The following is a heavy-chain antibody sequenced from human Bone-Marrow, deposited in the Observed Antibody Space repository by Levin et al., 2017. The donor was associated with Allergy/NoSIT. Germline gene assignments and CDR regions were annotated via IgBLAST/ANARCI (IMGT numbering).Heavy chain of an antibody. Sequence: GGSLRLSCAASGFTFSSYSMNWVRQAPGKGLEWVSYISSSSSTIYYADSVKGRFTISRDNAKNSLYLQMNSLRAEDTAVYYCARDFTSCFDYWGQGTLVTVSS. CDR1: GFTFSSYS. CDR3: ARDFTSCFDY. D-gene: IGHD2-2*01. J-gene: IGHJ4*02. V-gene: IGHV3-48*01. CDR2: ISSSSSTI.